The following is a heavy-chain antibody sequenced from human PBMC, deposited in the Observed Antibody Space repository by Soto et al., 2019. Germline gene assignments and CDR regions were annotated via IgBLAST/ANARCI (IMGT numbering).Heavy chain of an antibody. V-gene: IGHV3-33*01. Sequence: QVQLVESGGGVVQPGRSLRLSCAASGFIFSTYGMHWVRQAPGKGLEWVAVIWYDGSNKYYADSVKGRFIISRDNSGSTLYLQMHSLRAEDTAVYYCARAVGPFDYWGQGTLVTVSS. CDR3: ARAVGPFDY. D-gene: IGHD3-3*01. CDR1: GFIFSTYG. CDR2: IWYDGSNK. J-gene: IGHJ4*02.